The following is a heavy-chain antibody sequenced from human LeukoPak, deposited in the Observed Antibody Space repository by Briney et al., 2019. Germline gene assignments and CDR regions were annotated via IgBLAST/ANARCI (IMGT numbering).Heavy chain of an antibody. D-gene: IGHD6-6*01. Sequence: DPSETLSLTCTVSGGSISSYYWSWIRQPPGKGLEWIGYIYYSGSTNYNPSLKSRVTISVDTSKNQFSLKLSSVTAADTAVYYCARERGIAARPSSFDYWGQGTLVTVSS. CDR2: IYYSGST. CDR3: ARERGIAARPSSFDY. CDR1: GGSISSYY. V-gene: IGHV4-59*01. J-gene: IGHJ4*02.